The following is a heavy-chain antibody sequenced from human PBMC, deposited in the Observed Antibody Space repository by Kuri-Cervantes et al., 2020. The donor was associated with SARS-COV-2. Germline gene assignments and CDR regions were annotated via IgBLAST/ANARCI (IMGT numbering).Heavy chain of an antibody. Sequence: SGPTLVKPTQTLTLTCTFSGFSLSTSGVGVGWIRQPPGKALEWLTLIYWDDDKRYSPSLKSRLTITKDTSKNQVVLTMTNMDPVDTATYYCAHRRAGLDGGSYDYWGQGTLDTVSS. J-gene: IGHJ4*02. V-gene: IGHV2-5*02. CDR1: GFSLSTSGVG. CDR3: AHRRAGLDGGSYDY. CDR2: IYWDDDK. D-gene: IGHD1-26*01.